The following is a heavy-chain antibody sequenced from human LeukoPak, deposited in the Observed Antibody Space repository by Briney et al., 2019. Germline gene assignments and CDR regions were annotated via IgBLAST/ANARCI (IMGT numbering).Heavy chain of an antibody. V-gene: IGHV3-33*01. CDR3: ARGREGVVAVTLVFDY. CDR2: IWYDGSNK. D-gene: IGHD2-15*01. CDR1: GFTFSSYG. J-gene: IGHJ4*02. Sequence: PGKTLTLSCSAPGFTFSSYGRDWVRQAPGTGLKGVAVIWYDGSNKYYADSVKGRFTISRDNSKNTLYLQMNSLRAEDTAVYYCARGREGVVAVTLVFDYWGQGTLVTVSS.